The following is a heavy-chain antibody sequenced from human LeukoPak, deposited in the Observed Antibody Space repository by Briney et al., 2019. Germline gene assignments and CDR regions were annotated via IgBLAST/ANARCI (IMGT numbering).Heavy chain of an antibody. CDR2: IYPGDSNT. CDR1: GYSFTSYW. Sequence: GESLKISCKGSGYSFTSYWIGWVRQMPGKGLEWMGIIYPGDSNTRYSPSFQGQVTISADKSISTAYLQWSSLKASDTAMYYCARHGPQDIEVVLAAANGGAFDYWGQGTLVTVSS. J-gene: IGHJ4*02. V-gene: IGHV5-51*01. CDR3: ARHGPQDIEVVLAAANGGAFDY. D-gene: IGHD2-2*01.